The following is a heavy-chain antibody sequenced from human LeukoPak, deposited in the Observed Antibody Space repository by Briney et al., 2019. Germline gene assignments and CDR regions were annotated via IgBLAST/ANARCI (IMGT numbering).Heavy chain of an antibody. Sequence: GGSLRLSCAASGFTFDDYAMHWVRQAPGKGLEWVSTITASGGSTYYADSAKGRFTISRDNSKNTLYLQMSSLRADDTAVYYCAKNIGDYGDYWGQGTLVTVSS. CDR3: AKNIGDYGDY. CDR2: ITASGGST. J-gene: IGHJ4*02. V-gene: IGHV3-23*01. D-gene: IGHD2/OR15-2a*01. CDR1: GFTFDDYA.